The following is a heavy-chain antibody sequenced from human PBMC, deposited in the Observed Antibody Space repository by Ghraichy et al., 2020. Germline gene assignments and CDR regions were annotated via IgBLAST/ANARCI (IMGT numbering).Heavy chain of an antibody. CDR1: GNSFTNYW. D-gene: IGHD1-14*01. V-gene: IGHV5-51*01. J-gene: IGHJ4*02. CDR3: ARQTGTAGTTTGDFDS. Sequence: GKSLNISCQGSGNSFTNYWIAWVRQMPGKGLEWMGIIYPGDSDTKYSPSFQGHVTMSADKSITTAYLQWSSLKASDTAIYYCARQTGTAGTTTGDFDSWGPGTPVTVSS. CDR2: IYPGDSDT.